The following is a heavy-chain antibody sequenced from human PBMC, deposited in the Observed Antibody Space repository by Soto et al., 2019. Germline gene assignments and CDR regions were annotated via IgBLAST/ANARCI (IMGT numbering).Heavy chain of an antibody. Sequence: GGSLRLSCAASGFTFSSYAMSWVRQAPGKGLEWVSAISGSGGSTYYADSVKGRFTISRDNSKNTLDLQMNSLRAEDTAVYYCAKVRSPGGIVVVPAASFHYYYYGMDVWGQGTTVTVSS. V-gene: IGHV3-23*01. D-gene: IGHD2-2*01. CDR1: GFTFSSYA. CDR2: ISGSGGST. CDR3: AKVRSPGGIVVVPAASFHYYYYGMDV. J-gene: IGHJ6*02.